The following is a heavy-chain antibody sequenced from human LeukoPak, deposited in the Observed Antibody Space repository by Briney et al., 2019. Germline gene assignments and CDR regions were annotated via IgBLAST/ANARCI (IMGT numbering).Heavy chain of an antibody. J-gene: IGHJ4*02. CDR3: ANLNYDILTGYIYYFDY. V-gene: IGHV1-24*01. CDR2: FDPEDGET. D-gene: IGHD3-9*01. Sequence: ASVKVSCKGSGYTLTELSMHWVRQAPGKGLERMGGFDPEDGETIYAQNFQGRVTITEDKSTDTAYLQLSSLRSEDTAVYYCANLNYDILTGYIYYFDYWGQGTLVTASS. CDR1: GYTLTELS.